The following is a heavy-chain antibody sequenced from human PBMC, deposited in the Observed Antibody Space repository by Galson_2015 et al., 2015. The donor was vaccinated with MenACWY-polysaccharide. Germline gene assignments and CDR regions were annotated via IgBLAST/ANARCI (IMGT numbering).Heavy chain of an antibody. Sequence: SLRLSCAASGFTFSSYRMNWVRQAPGKGLEWVSSISSTSSYIYYADSVKGRFTISRDSAKNSLYLQMNILRAEDTAVYYCVRVGVPAAIAMDVWGEGTTVTVSS. CDR3: VRVGVPAAIAMDV. D-gene: IGHD2-2*02. CDR1: GFTFSSYR. J-gene: IGHJ6*03. CDR2: ISSTSSYI. V-gene: IGHV3-21*01.